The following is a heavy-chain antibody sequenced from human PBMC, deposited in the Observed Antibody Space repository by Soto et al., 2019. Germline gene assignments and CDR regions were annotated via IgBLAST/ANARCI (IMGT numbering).Heavy chain of an antibody. J-gene: IGHJ5*02. Sequence: GASVKVSCKASGYTFTSYGISWVRQAPGQGLEWMGWISPDNGNRNYIQKFQGRVTMTTDTSTSTVYMELRSLKSDDTAVYYCARGEPPRFDPWGQGTLVTVS. CDR2: ISPDNGNR. V-gene: IGHV1-18*01. CDR3: ARGEPPRFDP. CDR1: GYTFTSYG.